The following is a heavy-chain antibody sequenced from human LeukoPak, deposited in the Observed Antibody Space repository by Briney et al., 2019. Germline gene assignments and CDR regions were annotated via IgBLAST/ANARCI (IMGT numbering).Heavy chain of an antibody. CDR3: ARVAGCDAFDI. D-gene: IGHD2-15*01. CDR1: GGTFSSYG. J-gene: IGHJ3*02. V-gene: IGHV1-69*06. Sequence: ASVKVSCKASGGTFSSYGISWVRQAPGQGLEWMGGIIPIFGTANYAQKFQGRVTITADKSTSTGYMELSSLRSEDTAVYYCARVAGCDAFDIWGQGTMVTVSS. CDR2: IIPIFGTA.